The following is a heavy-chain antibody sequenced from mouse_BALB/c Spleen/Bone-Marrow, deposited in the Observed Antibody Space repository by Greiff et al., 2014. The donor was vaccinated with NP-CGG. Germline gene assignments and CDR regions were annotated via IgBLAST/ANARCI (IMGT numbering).Heavy chain of an antibody. J-gene: IGHJ4*01. CDR1: GYTFTDYS. CDR2: IDPDNGST. CDR3: ASSYNYERGCMDY. D-gene: IGHD2-12*01. Sequence: VQLKQSGPELVKPGASVKISCKASGYTFTDYSMHWVKQRPGQSLEWIGRIDPDNGSTNYNQKFKGKATLTVDKSSSTAYLELSSLTSEDTAVYYCASSYNYERGCMDYWGQGTLVTVSA. V-gene: IGHV1-77*01.